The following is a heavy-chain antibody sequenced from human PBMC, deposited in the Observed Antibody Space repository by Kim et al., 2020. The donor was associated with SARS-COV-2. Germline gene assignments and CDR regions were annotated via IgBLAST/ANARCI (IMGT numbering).Heavy chain of an antibody. V-gene: IGHV1-3*01. J-gene: IGHJ6*02. Sequence: ASVKVSCKASGYTFTSYAMHWVRQAPGQRLEWMGWINAGNGNTKYSQKFQGRVTITRDTSASTAYMELSSLRSEDTAVYYCARNDGYSSSSGLSYYYYYGMDVWGQGTTVTVSS. D-gene: IGHD6-6*01. CDR1: GYTFTSYA. CDR2: INAGNGNT. CDR3: ARNDGYSSSSGLSYYYYYGMDV.